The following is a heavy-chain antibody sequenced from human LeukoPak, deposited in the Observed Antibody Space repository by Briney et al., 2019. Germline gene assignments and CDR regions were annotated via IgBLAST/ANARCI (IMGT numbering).Heavy chain of an antibody. Sequence: SETLSLTCTVSGGSISSGSYYWGWIRQPPGKGLEWIGTVHYSGSTNYNPSLKSRVTISVDTSKNQFSLKLSSVTAADTAVYYCARHNRLKAAVSTRPFDYWGQGTLVTVSS. D-gene: IGHD5/OR15-5a*01. J-gene: IGHJ4*02. CDR2: VHYSGST. CDR1: GGSISSGSYY. CDR3: ARHNRLKAAVSTRPFDY. V-gene: IGHV4-39*01.